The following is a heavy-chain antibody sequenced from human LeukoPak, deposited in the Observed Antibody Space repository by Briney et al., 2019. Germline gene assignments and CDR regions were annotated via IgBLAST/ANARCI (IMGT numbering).Heavy chain of an antibody. CDR2: INWNGGST. Sequence: GGSLRLSCAASGFTFSSYWMSWVRQAPGKGLEWVSGINWNGGSTGYADSVKGRFTISRDNAKNSLYLQMNSLRAEDTALYYCARGGGDTAMVTWGIYDDPHQFDPWGQGTLVTVSS. V-gene: IGHV3-20*04. J-gene: IGHJ5*02. CDR1: GFTFSSYW. D-gene: IGHD5-18*01. CDR3: ARGGGDTAMVTWGIYDDPHQFDP.